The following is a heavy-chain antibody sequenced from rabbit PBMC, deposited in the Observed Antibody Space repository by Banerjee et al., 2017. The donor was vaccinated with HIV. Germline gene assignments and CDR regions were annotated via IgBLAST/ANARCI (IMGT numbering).Heavy chain of an antibody. CDR1: GFSFSDRDV. CDR3: ARDTGTSFSSYGMDL. D-gene: IGHD7-1*01. Sequence: QEQLVESGGGLVKPEGSLTLTCKASGFSFSDRDVMCWVRQAPGKGLQWIACINVYTGKPVYATWAKGRFTISRTSSTTVTLQMTSLTAADTATYFCARDTGTSFSSYGMDLRGPGTLVTVS. V-gene: IGHV1S45*01. J-gene: IGHJ6*01. CDR2: INVYTGKP.